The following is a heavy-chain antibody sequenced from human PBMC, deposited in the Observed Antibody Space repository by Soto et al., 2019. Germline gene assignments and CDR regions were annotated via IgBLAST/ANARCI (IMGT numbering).Heavy chain of an antibody. D-gene: IGHD2-15*01. CDR3: ARSKLLLPLFY. Sequence: SETLSLTCVVNGGSHSGYYWNWIRQPPGKGLEWIGEIDHSGNSNYNPSLKSRVTISVDTSKNQFSLKLSSVTAADTAVYYCARSKLLLPLFYWGQGTLVTVSS. CDR2: IDHSGNS. CDR1: GGSHSGYY. J-gene: IGHJ4*02. V-gene: IGHV4-34*01.